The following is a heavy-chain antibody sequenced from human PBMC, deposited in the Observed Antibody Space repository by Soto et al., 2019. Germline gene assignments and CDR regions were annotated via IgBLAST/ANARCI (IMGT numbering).Heavy chain of an antibody. CDR3: ATRGGYDSSGYYKPDFDY. CDR1: GYSFTSYW. CDR2: IYPGDSDT. D-gene: IGHD3-22*01. J-gene: IGHJ4*02. Sequence: GESLKISCKGSGYSFTSYWIGWVRQMPGKGLEWMGIIYPGDSDTRYSPSFQGQVTISADKSISTAYLQWSSLKASDTAMYYCATRGGYDSSGYYKPDFDYWGQGTLVTVSS. V-gene: IGHV5-51*01.